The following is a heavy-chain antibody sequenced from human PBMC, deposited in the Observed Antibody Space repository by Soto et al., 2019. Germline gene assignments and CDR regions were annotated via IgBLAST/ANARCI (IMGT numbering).Heavy chain of an antibody. CDR2: IYWYDDE. J-gene: IGHJ6*02. D-gene: IGHD1-26*01. V-gene: IGHV2-5*04. CDR3: VRIGRYDGGDYYYGMDA. Sequence: ITLKESGPTLVKPTQTLTLTCTFSGFSLNTGGVGVGWVRQPRGKAMEWLALIYWYDDERYSQYLRSRLNITTDTIKTQVVLTTMNMDPEDTDTYDGVRIGRYDGGDYYYGMDAWGQGTTVTVSS. CDR1: GFSLNTGGVG.